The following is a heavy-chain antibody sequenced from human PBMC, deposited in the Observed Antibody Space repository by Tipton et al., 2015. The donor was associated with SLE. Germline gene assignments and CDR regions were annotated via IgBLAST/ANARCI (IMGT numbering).Heavy chain of an antibody. J-gene: IGHJ4*02. CDR2: ISYSGST. CDR3: ARAGGGYCDY. V-gene: IGHV4-39*07. CDR1: GGSISSSSYY. Sequence: GLVKPSETLSLTCTVSGGSISSSSYYWGWISQPPGKGLEWIGSISYSGSTYYNPSLKSRVTISVDTSKNQFSLKLSSVTAADTAVYYCARAGGGYCDYWGQRTLVTVSS. D-gene: IGHD3-16*01.